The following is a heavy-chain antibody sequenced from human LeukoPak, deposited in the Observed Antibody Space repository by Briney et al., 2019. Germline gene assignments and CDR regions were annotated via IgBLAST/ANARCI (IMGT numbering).Heavy chain of an antibody. CDR3: ARGLRSVVVVPAATYFDY. D-gene: IGHD2-2*01. CDR2: INHSGST. V-gene: IGHV4-34*01. J-gene: IGHJ4*02. Sequence: SXXLSLTCAVYGGSFSGYYWSWIRQPPGKGLEWIGEINHSGSTNYNPSLKSRVTISVDTSKNQFSLKLSSVTAADTAVYYCARGLRSVVVVPAATYFDYWGQGTLVTVSS. CDR1: GGSFSGYY.